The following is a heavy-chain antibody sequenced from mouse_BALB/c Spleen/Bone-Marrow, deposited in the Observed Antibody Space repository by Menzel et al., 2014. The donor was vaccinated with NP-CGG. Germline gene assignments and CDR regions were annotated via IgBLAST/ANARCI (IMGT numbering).Heavy chain of an antibody. CDR1: GYTFTSYW. Sequence: VQLQESGAELARPGASVKLSCKASGYTFTSYWMQWIKQRPGQGLEWIGAIYPGDGDTRFTQKFKGKATLTVDKSSSTAYMQLKSLTSEDSAVCYCARYGPYAMDYWGQGTSVTVSS. V-gene: IGHV1-87*01. D-gene: IGHD1-1*02. J-gene: IGHJ4*01. CDR2: IYPGDGDT. CDR3: ARYGPYAMDY.